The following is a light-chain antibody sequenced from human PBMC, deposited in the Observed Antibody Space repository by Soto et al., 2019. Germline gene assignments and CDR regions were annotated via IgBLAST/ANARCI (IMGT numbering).Light chain of an antibody. V-gene: IGLV2-8*01. CDR2: EVS. CDR3: SSYAGSSTV. Sequence: QSVLTQPPSASGSPGQSVTISCTGTSSDVGGYNYVSWYQQHPGKAPKLMIYEVSYRPSGVPDRFSGSKSGNTASLTVSRLQAEDEADYYCSSYAGSSTVFGTGTKLTVL. J-gene: IGLJ1*01. CDR1: SSDVGGYNY.